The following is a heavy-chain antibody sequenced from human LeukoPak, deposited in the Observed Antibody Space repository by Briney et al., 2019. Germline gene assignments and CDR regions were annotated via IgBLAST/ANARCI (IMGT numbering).Heavy chain of an antibody. Sequence: SQTLSLTCTVSGGSISSGDYYWSWIRQPPGKGLEWIGYIYYSGSTYYNPSLKSRVTISVDTSKNQLSLKLRSVTAADTAVYYCARHAFYSYDAFDLWGQGTMVTVSS. V-gene: IGHV4-30-4*01. CDR2: IYYSGST. D-gene: IGHD5-18*01. CDR3: ARHAFYSYDAFDL. J-gene: IGHJ3*01. CDR1: GGSISSGDYY.